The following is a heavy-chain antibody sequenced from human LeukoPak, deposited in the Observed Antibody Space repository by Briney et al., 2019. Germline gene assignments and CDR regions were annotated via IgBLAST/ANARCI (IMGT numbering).Heavy chain of an antibody. V-gene: IGHV3-21*01. CDR3: ARRIAGTATGGYFEP. CDR2: ISSSSSYI. Sequence: GGSLRLSCAASGFTFRSYSMNWVRQAPGKGLEWVSSISSSSSYIYYADSVKGRFTISRDNAKNSLYLQMNSLRADDTAVYYCARRIAGTATGGYFEPWGRGTLVSVSS. CDR1: GFTFRSYS. D-gene: IGHD6-13*01. J-gene: IGHJ2*01.